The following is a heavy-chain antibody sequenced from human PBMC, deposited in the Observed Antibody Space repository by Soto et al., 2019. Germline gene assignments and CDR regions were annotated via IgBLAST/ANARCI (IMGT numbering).Heavy chain of an antibody. CDR2: IYYSGST. CDR1: GGSISSSSYY. J-gene: IGHJ6*02. D-gene: IGHD6-25*01. Sequence: QLQLQESGPGLVKPSETLSLTCTVSGGSISSSSYYWGWIRQPPGKGLEWIGSIYYSGSTYYNPSLKSRVTISVDTSKNQFSLKLSSVTAADTAVYYCASLSSVYYFYGMDVWGPGTTVTVSS. CDR3: ASLSSVYYFYGMDV. V-gene: IGHV4-39*01.